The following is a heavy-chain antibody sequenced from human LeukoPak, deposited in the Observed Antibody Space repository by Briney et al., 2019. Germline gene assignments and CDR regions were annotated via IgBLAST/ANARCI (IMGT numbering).Heavy chain of an antibody. Sequence: GGSPRFSCAASGFTFRDFSMHWVRQDPGKGLEWVSLISGDGSVTHYADSVKGRFTISRDNSKNSLYLQMSSLRIEDTAFYHCAKGNNSLSYNFDYWGQGALVT. D-gene: IGHD2/OR15-2a*01. CDR3: AKGNNSLSYNFDY. CDR2: ISGDGSVT. J-gene: IGHJ4*02. V-gene: IGHV3-43*02. CDR1: GFTFRDFS.